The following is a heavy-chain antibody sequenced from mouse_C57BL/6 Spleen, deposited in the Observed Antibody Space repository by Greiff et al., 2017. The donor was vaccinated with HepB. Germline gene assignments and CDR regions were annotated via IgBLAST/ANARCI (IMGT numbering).Heavy chain of an antibody. CDR3: TRVGYYGSSYEAYAMDY. V-gene: IGHV5-9-1*02. CDR1: GFTFSSYA. D-gene: IGHD1-1*01. CDR2: ISSGGDYI. Sequence: EVKLVDSGAGLVKPGGSLKLSCAASGFTFSSYAMSWVRQTPEKRLEWVAYISSGGDYIYYADTVKGRFTISRDNARNTLYLQMSSLKSEDTAMYYCTRVGYYGSSYEAYAMDYWGQGTSVTVSS. J-gene: IGHJ4*01.